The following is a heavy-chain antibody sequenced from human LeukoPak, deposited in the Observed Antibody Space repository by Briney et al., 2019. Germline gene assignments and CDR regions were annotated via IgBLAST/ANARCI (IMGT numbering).Heavy chain of an antibody. Sequence: GGSLRLSCAASGFTFSSYSMNWVRQAPGKGLEWVSYISSSGSTIYYADSVKGRFTISRDNAKNSLYLQMNSLRAEDTAVYYCARDPYYGDYVVWGQGTLVTVSS. CDR3: ARDPYYGDYVV. CDR1: GFTFSSYS. V-gene: IGHV3-48*04. J-gene: IGHJ4*02. D-gene: IGHD4-17*01. CDR2: ISSSGSTI.